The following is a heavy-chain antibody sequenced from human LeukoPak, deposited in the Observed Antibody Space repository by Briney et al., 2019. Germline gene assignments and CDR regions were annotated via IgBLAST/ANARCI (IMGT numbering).Heavy chain of an antibody. CDR3: ARGGVIVVANADAFDI. V-gene: IGHV1-69*13. D-gene: IGHD3-22*01. CDR1: GYTFSSYD. CDR2: IIPIFGTA. J-gene: IGHJ3*02. Sequence: SVKVSCKASGYTFSSYDINWVRQAPGQGLEWMGGIIPIFGTANYAQKFQGRVTITADESTSTAYMELSSLRSEDTAVYYCARGGVIVVANADAFDIWGQGTMVTVSS.